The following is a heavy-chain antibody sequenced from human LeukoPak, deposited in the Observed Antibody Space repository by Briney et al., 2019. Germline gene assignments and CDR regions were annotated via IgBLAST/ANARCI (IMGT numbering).Heavy chain of an antibody. Sequence: PSETLSLTCTVSGGSVSSGSYYWSWIRQPPGKGLEWIGYIYYSGSTNYNPSLKSRVTISVDTPKNQFSLKLSSVTAADTAVYYCARVGCSGGSCHPDYWGQGTLVTVSS. CDR3: ARVGCSGGSCHPDY. D-gene: IGHD2-15*01. J-gene: IGHJ4*02. V-gene: IGHV4-61*01. CDR2: IYYSGST. CDR1: GGSVSSGSYY.